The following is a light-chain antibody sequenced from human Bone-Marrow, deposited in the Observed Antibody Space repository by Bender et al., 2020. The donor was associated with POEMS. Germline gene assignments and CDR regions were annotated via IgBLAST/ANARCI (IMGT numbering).Light chain of an antibody. V-gene: IGLV3-1*01. CDR3: QAWVSNSVI. CDR1: TLGNKF. Sequence: SYELTQPPAVPVSPGQTASITCSGDTLGNKFTSWYQQKAGQSPVLVIYQDTRRPSGIPERFSGSNSGNTATLTISGTQALDEADYYCQAWVSNSVIFGGGTKLTVL. J-gene: IGLJ2*01. CDR2: QDT.